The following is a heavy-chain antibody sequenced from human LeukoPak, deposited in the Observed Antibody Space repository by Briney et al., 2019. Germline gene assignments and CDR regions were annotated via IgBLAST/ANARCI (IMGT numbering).Heavy chain of an antibody. D-gene: IGHD3-22*01. CDR1: GGTFSSYA. CDR3: ARSYYDSSGYFQH. CDR2: IIPIFGTA. J-gene: IGHJ1*01. V-gene: IGHV1-69*05. Sequence: SVKVSCKASGGTFSSYAISWVRQAPGPGLEWMRRIIPIFGTANYAQKVQGRVTITTDESTSTAYMELSSLRSEDTAVYYCARSYYDSSGYFQHWGQGTLVNVSS.